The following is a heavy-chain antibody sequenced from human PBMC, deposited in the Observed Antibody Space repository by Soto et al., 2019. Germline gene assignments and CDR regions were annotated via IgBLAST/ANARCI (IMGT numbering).Heavy chain of an antibody. CDR1: VGSISSYY. CDR2: IYTSGST. V-gene: IGHV4-4*07. D-gene: IGHD3-10*01. J-gene: IGHJ5*02. Sequence: SESLSLNCTVSVGSISSYYWRWIRQPAGKGLEWIGRIYTSGSTNYNSFFKSRATMSVDVSKNQFSLKLSSVTAADTAVYYCARDGGHWFDPWGQGTLVTV. CDR3: ARDGGHWFDP.